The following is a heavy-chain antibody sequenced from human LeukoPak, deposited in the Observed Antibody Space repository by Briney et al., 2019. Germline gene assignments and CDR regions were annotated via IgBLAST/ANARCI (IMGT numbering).Heavy chain of an antibody. CDR1: GFTFDDYA. Sequence: GGSLRLSCTASGFTFDDYAMHWVRQAPGKGLEWVSGITWNSDNIDYADSVKGRFTISRDNAKNTLYLQMNSLRAEDTAVYYCARAKGYFDYWGQGTLVTVSS. V-gene: IGHV3-9*01. CDR2: ITWNSDNI. CDR3: ARAKGYFDY. J-gene: IGHJ4*02.